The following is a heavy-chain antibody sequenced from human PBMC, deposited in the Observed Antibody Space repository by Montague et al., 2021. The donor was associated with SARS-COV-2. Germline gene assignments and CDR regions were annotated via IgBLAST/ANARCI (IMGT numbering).Heavy chain of an antibody. D-gene: IGHD6-13*01. CDR2: IYYSGST. V-gene: IGHV4-39*07. J-gene: IGHJ6*02. Sequence: SETLSLTCTVSGGSISSGGYYWSWIRQHPGKGLEWIGSIYYSGSTYYNPSLKSRVTISVDTSKNQFSLKLSSVTAADTAVYYCARVGRQQLVRLSGMDVWGQGTMVTVSS. CDR3: ARVGRQQLVRLSGMDV. CDR1: GGSISSGGYY.